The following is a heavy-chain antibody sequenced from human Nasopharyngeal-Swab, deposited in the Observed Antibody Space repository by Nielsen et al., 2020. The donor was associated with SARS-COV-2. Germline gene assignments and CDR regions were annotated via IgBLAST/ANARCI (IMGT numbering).Heavy chain of an antibody. Sequence: VRQAPGKGLEWVSSISSSSSYIYYADSVKGRFTISRDNAKNSLYLQMNSLRAEDTAGDDWARDREKWGSYYYYYGMDVWGQGTTVTVSS. J-gene: IGHJ6*02. CDR3: ARDREKWGSYYYYYGMDV. V-gene: IGHV3-21*01. D-gene: IGHD7-27*01. CDR2: ISSSSSYI.